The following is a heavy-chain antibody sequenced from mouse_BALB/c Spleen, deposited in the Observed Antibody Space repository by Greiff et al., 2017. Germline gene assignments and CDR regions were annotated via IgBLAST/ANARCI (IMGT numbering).Heavy chain of an antibody. CDR2: ISSGGSYT. V-gene: IGHV5-6*01. J-gene: IGHJ2*01. CDR1: GFTFSSYG. CDR3: ARLGITTVVEGD. D-gene: IGHD1-1*01. Sequence: EVKLMESGGDLVKPGGSLKLSCAASGFTFSSYGMSWVRQTPDKRLEWVATISSGGSYTYYPDSVKGRFTISRDNAKNTLYLQMSSLKSEDTAMYYCARLGITTVVEGDWGQGTTLTVSS.